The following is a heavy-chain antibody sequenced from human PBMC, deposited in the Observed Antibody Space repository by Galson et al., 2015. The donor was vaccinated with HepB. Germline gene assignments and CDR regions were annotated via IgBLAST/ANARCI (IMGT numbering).Heavy chain of an antibody. CDR2: ISTDGGIT. Sequence: SLRLSCAAYGFTFSGHWMHWVRQAPGKGLVWVSRISTDGGITSYADSVKGRFTISRDNAKNMLYLQMTSLRAEDTAVYYCVRWSDVWGQGTTVTVSS. CDR3: VRWSDV. J-gene: IGHJ6*02. CDR1: GFTFSGHW. V-gene: IGHV3-74*01.